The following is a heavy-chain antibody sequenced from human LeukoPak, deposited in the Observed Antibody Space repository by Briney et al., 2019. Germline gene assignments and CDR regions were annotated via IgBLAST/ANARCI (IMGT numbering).Heavy chain of an antibody. J-gene: IGHJ6*02. V-gene: IGHV3-74*01. CDR2: INSDGSST. CDR1: GFTFSSYW. D-gene: IGHD3-3*01. CDR3: ARDPYDFWSGYYHYYYSMDV. Sequence: PGGSLRLSCAASGFTFSSYWMHWVRQAPGKGLVWVSRINSDGSSTSYADSVKGRFTISRDNAKNTLYLQMNSLRAEDTAVYYCARDPYDFWSGYYHYYYSMDVWGQGTTVTVSS.